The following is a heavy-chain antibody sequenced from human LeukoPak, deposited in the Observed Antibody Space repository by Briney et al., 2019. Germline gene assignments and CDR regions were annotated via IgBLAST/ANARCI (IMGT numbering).Heavy chain of an antibody. Sequence: GGSLRLSCAASGFTFSGYWMHWVRQAPGKGLVWVSRIDTDGSSTTYADSVKGRFTISRDNAKNTLYLQMNSLRAEDTAVYYCATEMAAMVYWGQGTLVTVSS. CDR3: ATEMAAMVY. V-gene: IGHV3-74*01. D-gene: IGHD5-24*01. J-gene: IGHJ4*02. CDR2: IDTDGSST. CDR1: GFTFSGYW.